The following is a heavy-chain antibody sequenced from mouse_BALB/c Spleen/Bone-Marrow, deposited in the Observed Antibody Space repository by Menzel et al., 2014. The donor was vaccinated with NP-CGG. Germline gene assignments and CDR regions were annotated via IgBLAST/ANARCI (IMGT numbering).Heavy chain of an antibody. CDR1: GFTFTDYY. J-gene: IGHJ2*01. V-gene: IGHV7-3*02. CDR2: IRNKANGYTT. Sequence: EVQRVESGGGLVQPGGSLRLSCATSGFTFTDYYMNWVRQPPGKALEWLGFIRNKANGYTTEYSASVKSRFTISRDNSQNILYLQMSTLRADDSATYYCARDKGRVFFDYWGQGTTLTVSS. CDR3: ARDKGRVFFDY.